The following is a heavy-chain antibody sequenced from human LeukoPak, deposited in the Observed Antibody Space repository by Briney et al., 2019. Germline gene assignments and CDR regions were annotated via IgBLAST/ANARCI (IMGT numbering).Heavy chain of an antibody. CDR3: ATNRGDDAFDI. CDR2: IYYSGST. Sequence: SETLSLTCTVSGGSISSGGYYWSWIRQHPGKGLEWIGYIYYSGSTYYNPSLKSRVTISVDASKNQFSLKLSSVTAADTAVYYCATNRGDDAFDIWGQGTMVTVSS. CDR1: GGSISSGGYY. J-gene: IGHJ3*02. D-gene: IGHD1-14*01. V-gene: IGHV4-31*03.